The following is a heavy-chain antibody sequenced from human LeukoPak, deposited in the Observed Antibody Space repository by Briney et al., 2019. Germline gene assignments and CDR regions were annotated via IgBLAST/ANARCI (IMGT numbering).Heavy chain of an antibody. CDR2: ITSSSSYI. D-gene: IGHD6-19*01. Sequence: PGGSLRLSCAASGFTFSSYSMNWVRQAPGKGLEWVSSITSSSSYIYYADSVKGRFTISRDNAKNSVYLQMNSLRAEDTAVYYCARELLSGWVGLGYWGQGTLVTVSS. CDR3: ARELLSGWVGLGY. V-gene: IGHV3-21*01. CDR1: GFTFSSYS. J-gene: IGHJ4*02.